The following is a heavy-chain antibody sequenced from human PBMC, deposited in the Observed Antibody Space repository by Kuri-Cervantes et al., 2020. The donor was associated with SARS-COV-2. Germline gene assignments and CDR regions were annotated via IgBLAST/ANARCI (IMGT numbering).Heavy chain of an antibody. CDR3: ARASGSYYSWFDP. D-gene: IGHD1-26*01. J-gene: IGHJ5*02. CDR1: GGSISSYY. Sequence: SEPLSLTCTVSGGSISSYYWSWIRQPPGKGLEWIGYIYYSGSTNYNPSLKSLVTISVDTSKSQFSLKLSSVTAADTAVYYCARASGSYYSWFDPRGQGTLVTVSS. V-gene: IGHV4-59*12. CDR2: IYYSGST.